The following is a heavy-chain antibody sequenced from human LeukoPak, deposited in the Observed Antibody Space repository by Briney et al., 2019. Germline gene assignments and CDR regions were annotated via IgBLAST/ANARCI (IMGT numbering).Heavy chain of an antibody. Sequence: SETLSLTCTVSGGSISSSSYYWAWIRQPPGKGLEWIGSIYYSGSTYYNPSLKSRVTISVDTSKNQFSLKLSSVTAADTAVYYCARSRLGEFHDWGPGTLVTVSS. J-gene: IGHJ4*02. CDR3: ARSRLGEFHD. CDR1: GGSISSSSYY. CDR2: IYYSGST. V-gene: IGHV4-39*01. D-gene: IGHD3-16*01.